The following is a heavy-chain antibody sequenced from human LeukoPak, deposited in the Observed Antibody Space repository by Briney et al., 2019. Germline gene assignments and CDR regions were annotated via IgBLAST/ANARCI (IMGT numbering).Heavy chain of an antibody. J-gene: IGHJ3*02. CDR1: GFTFSSYW. D-gene: IGHD6-13*01. CDR2: IKQDGSEK. CDR3: AKDFVAIAAAGSVFDI. Sequence: GGSLRLSCAASGFTFSSYWMSWVRQAPGKGLEWVANIKQDGSEKYYVDSVKGRFTISRDNSKNSLYLQMNSLRAEDTAVYYCAKDFVAIAAAGSVFDIWGQGTMVTVSS. V-gene: IGHV3-7*01.